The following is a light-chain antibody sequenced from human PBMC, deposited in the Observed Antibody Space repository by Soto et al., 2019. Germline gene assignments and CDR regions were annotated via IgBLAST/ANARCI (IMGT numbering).Light chain of an antibody. J-gene: IGKJ4*01. CDR2: DAS. V-gene: IGKV3-20*01. CDR3: HQYAYSPPT. Sequence: IVLTQSPGTLSLSPGERATLSCRASQSVPKNYLAWYQQKPGQTPRLLIYDASSRATGIPDRFSGSGSGTDFTLTISRLEPEDFAVFYCHQYAYSPPTFGGGTKVEIK. CDR1: QSVPKNY.